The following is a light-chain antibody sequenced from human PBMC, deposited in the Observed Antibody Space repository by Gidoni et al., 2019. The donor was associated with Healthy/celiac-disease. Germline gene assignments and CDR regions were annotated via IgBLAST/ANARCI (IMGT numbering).Light chain of an antibody. CDR2: AAS. J-gene: IGKJ3*01. CDR1: QSISSY. CDR3: QQSYSTLSFT. V-gene: IGKV1-39*01. Sequence: DIQMTQSPSSLSASVGDRVTITCRASQSISSYLNWYQQKPGKAPKLLIYAASSWQSGVPSRFSGSGSVTDFTLTISSLQPEDFATYYCQQSYSTLSFTFGPGTKVDIK.